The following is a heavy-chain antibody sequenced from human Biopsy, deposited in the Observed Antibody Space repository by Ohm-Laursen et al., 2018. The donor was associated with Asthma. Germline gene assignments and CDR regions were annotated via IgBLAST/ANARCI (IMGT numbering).Heavy chain of an antibody. J-gene: IGHJ4*02. V-gene: IGHV3-30*18. CDR2: ISYDGNHK. CDR3: AKRRGYRGHDNDY. D-gene: IGHD5-12*01. CDR1: GFMFRSFG. Sequence: SLRLSCAASGFMFRSFGMHWVRPAPGKGLEWVAVISYDGNHKFYEDSVKGRFTISRDNSKNTLYLQMNSLRTEDTAVYYCAKRRGYRGHDNDYWGQGTLVIVSS.